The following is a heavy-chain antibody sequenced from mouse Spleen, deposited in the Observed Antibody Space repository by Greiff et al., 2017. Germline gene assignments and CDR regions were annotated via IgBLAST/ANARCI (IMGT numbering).Heavy chain of an antibody. V-gene: IGHV5-4*02. Sequence: EVHLVESGGGLVKPGGSLKLSCAASGFTFSDYYMYWVRQTPEKRLEWVATISDGGSYTYYPDSVKGRFTISRDNAKNNLYLQMSSLKSEDTAMYYCARASLLRGAWFAYWGQGTLVTVSA. CDR1: GFTFSDYY. CDR3: ARASLLRGAWFAY. J-gene: IGHJ3*01. D-gene: IGHD1-2*01. CDR2: ISDGGSYT.